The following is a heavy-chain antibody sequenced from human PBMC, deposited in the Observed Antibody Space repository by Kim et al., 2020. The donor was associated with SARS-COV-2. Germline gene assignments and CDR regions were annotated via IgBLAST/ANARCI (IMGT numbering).Heavy chain of an antibody. CDR3: ARERDAFDI. CDR2: ISYDGSNK. V-gene: IGHV3-30*04. Sequence: GGSLRLSCAASGFTFSSYAMHWVRQAPGKGLEWVAVISYDGSNKYYAESVKGRFTISRDNSKNTLYLQMNSLRAEDTAVYYCARERDAFDIWGQGTMVTVSS. CDR1: GFTFSSYA. J-gene: IGHJ3*02.